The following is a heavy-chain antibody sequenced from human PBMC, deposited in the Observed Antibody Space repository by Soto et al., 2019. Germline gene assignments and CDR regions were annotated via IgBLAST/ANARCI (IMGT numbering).Heavy chain of an antibody. CDR3: AREGALKPFSS. V-gene: IGHV1-69*13. Sequence: ASVKVSCKASGGTFSSYRINWVRQAPGQGLEWVGGIVPIRRTADYAQTFQGRVSITADESARTSYMELRSLRSQDTAVYYCAREGALKPFSSWGQGALVTVSS. CDR1: GGTFSSYR. CDR2: IVPIRRTA. J-gene: IGHJ5*02.